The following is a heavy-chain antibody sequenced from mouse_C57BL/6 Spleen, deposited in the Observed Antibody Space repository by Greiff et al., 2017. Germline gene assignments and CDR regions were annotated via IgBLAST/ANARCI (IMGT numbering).Heavy chain of an antibody. CDR3: ARYGNYAWFAY. Sequence: VQLQQSGAELVRPGSSVKLSCKASGYTFTSYWMHWVKQRPIQGLEWIGNIDPSDSETHYNQKFKDKATLTVDKSSSTAYMQLSSLTSEDSAVYYCARYGNYAWFAYWGQGTLVTVSA. CDR2: IDPSDSET. V-gene: IGHV1-52*01. CDR1: GYTFTSYW. J-gene: IGHJ3*01. D-gene: IGHD2-1*01.